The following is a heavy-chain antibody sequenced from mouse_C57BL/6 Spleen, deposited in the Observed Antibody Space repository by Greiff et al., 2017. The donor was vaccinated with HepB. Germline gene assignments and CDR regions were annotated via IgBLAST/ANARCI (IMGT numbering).Heavy chain of an antibody. Sequence: VQLQQSGAELAKPGASVKLSCKASGYTFTSYWMHWVKRRPGQGLEWIGYINPSSGYTKYNQKFKDKATLTADKSASTAYMQLSSLTYEDSAVYYCAREDSVTTVVAEGSYWGQGTTLTVSS. CDR2: INPSSGYT. V-gene: IGHV1-7*01. CDR3: AREDSVTTVVAEGSY. D-gene: IGHD1-1*01. CDR1: GYTFTSYW. J-gene: IGHJ2*01.